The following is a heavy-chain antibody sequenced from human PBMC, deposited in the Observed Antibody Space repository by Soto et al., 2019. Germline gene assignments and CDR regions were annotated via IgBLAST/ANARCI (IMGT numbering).Heavy chain of an antibody. CDR2: VSFDGVNK. Sequence: SLRLSCSVSGFTLNTYSMHWVRQAPGKGLEWVAVVSFDGVNKHYRDSVKGRFTISRDIAKNMLYLQMTSLRLEDTAIYYCARDPDLIEAAGNYFDYWGQGILVTVSS. CDR1: GFTLNTYS. D-gene: IGHD6-13*01. V-gene: IGHV3-30-3*01. J-gene: IGHJ4*02. CDR3: ARDPDLIEAAGNYFDY.